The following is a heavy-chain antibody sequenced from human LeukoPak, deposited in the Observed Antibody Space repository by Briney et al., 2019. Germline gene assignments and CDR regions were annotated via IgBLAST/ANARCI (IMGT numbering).Heavy chain of an antibody. J-gene: IGHJ4*02. V-gene: IGHV5-51*01. CDR2: INPGDSDT. D-gene: IGHD7-27*01. CDR1: GYRFINYW. Sequence: GESLQISGKGSGYRFINYWIGWVRQMPGKGLEGMGIINPGDSDTRYSPSFQGQVTISADKSINTAYLQWSSLRASDTAIYYCARQTGDKGIDYWGQGTLVTVSS. CDR3: ARQTGDKGIDY.